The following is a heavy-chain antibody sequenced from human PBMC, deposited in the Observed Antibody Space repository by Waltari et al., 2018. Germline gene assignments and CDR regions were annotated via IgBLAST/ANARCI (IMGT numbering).Heavy chain of an antibody. D-gene: IGHD2-21*01. CDR2: XNXSGXX. CDR1: GGSXSXYY. J-gene: IGHJ4*02. V-gene: IGHV4-34*01. Sequence: QVQLQQWGAGLLKPSETLSLTXAVYGGSXSXYYWSWIRQPPGKGLEXXXEXNXSGXXXYNPSLXXXXXISVXXSKNQFSXXLXSVTAAXXXVYYCARGCXXWWCHPXXXWGQGTXXXVXS. CDR3: ARGCXXWWCHPXXX.